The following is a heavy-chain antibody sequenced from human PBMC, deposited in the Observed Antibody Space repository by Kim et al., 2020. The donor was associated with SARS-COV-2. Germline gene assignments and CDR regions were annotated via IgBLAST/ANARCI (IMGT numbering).Heavy chain of an antibody. Sequence: SETLSLTCTVSGGSISSSSYYWGWIRQPPGKGLEWIGSIYYSGSTYYNPSLKSRVTISVDTSKNQFSLKLTSVTAADTAVYYCARHTLPAAISYWGQGTLVTVSS. CDR2: IYYSGST. CDR3: ARHTLPAAISY. J-gene: IGHJ4*02. D-gene: IGHD2-2*01. CDR1: GGSISSSSYY. V-gene: IGHV4-39*01.